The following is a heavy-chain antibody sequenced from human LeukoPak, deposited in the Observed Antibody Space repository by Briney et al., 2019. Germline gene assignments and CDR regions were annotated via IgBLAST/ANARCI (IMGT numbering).Heavy chain of an antibody. J-gene: IGHJ4*02. V-gene: IGHV3-30*04. D-gene: IGHD5-18*01. Sequence: GRSLRLSCAASGFTFSSYAMHWVRQAPGKGLEWVAVISCDESNKYYVDSVKGRFTISRDNSKNTLYLQMNSLRTEDTAVYYCARTWIQLWLQGYFDYWGQGTLVTVSS. CDR1: GFTFSSYA. CDR2: ISCDESNK. CDR3: ARTWIQLWLQGYFDY.